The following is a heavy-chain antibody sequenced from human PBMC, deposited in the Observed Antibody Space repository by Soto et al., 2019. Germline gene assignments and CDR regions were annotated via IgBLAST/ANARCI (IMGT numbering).Heavy chain of an antibody. CDR3: AQCPGPYGDYGAFDY. CDR1: GFTFSSYA. J-gene: IGHJ4*02. V-gene: IGHV3-23*01. CDR2: ISGSGGST. D-gene: IGHD4-17*01. Sequence: EVQLLESGGGLLQPGGSLRLSCAASGFTFSSYAMSWVRQAPGKGLEWASAISGSGGSTYYADSVKGRFTISRDNSKNTLYLQMDSLRAEDTAVYYYAQCPGPYGDYGAFDYWGQGTLVTVSS.